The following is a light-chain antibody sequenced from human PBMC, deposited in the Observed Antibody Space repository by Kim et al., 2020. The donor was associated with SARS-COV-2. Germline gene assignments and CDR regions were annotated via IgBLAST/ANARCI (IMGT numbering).Light chain of an antibody. CDR3: HLWDGSIYHHV. Sequence: SYELTQPPSVSVAPGQTARITCGGNNIGSKSVHWYQQKPGQAPVEIIYYDSVRPSGIPERFSGSHSGNTATLTIDRVEAGDEADYYCHLWDGSIYHHVFGGGTKVTVL. CDR1: NIGSKS. CDR2: YDS. J-gene: IGLJ3*02. V-gene: IGLV3-21*04.